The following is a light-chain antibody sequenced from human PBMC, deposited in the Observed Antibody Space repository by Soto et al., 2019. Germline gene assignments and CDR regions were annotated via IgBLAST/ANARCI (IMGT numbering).Light chain of an antibody. V-gene: IGLV1-40*01. Sequence: QAVVTQPPSVSGAPGQRVTISCTGGTSNVGAGFHVQWYQQFPGTAPKLFIYGNSNRPSGVPDRFSGSKSGTSASLAISGLQAEDEADYYCQSYDRSLSSWVFGGGTKLTVL. CDR1: TSNVGAGFH. J-gene: IGLJ3*02. CDR3: QSYDRSLSSWV. CDR2: GNS.